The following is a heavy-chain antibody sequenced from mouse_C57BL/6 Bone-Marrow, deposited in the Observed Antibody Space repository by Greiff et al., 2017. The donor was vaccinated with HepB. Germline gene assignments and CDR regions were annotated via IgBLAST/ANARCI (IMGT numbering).Heavy chain of an antibody. J-gene: IGHJ3*01. D-gene: IGHD1-1*01. V-gene: IGHV5-6*01. CDR2: ISSGGSYT. Sequence: EVQLVESGGDLVKPGGSLKLSCAASGFTFSSYGMSWVRQTPDKRLEWVATISSGGSYTYYPDSVKGRFTISRDNAKNNLYLQMSSLKSEDTAMYYCARHGPFITTVAPFAYWGQGTLGTVSA. CDR3: ARHGPFITTVAPFAY. CDR1: GFTFSSYG.